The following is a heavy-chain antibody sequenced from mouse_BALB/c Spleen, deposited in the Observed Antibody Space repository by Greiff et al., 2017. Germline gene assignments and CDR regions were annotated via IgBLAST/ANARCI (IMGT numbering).Heavy chain of an antibody. V-gene: IGHV5-9-4*01. CDR3: ASFTTGAMDY. D-gene: IGHD1-1*01. CDR1: GFTFSSYA. Sequence: EVQLQESGGGLVKPGGSLKLSCAASGFTFSSYAMSWVRQSPEKRLEWVAEISSGGSYTYYPDTVTGRFTISRDNAKNTLYLEMSSLRSEDTAMYYCASFTTGAMDYWGQGTSVTVSS. J-gene: IGHJ4*01. CDR2: ISSGGSYT.